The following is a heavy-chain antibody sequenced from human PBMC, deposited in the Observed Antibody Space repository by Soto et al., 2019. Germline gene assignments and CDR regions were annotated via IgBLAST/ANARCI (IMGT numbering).Heavy chain of an antibody. CDR2: ISSSGSTI. V-gene: IGHV3-48*03. Sequence: PGWSLRLSCASSVFTFSSYEMNWVRQAPGKGLEWVSYISSSGSTIYYADSVKGRFTISRDNAKNSLYLQMNSLRAEDTAVYYCARAGTLYYDFWSGYFNWFDPWGQGTLVTVSS. D-gene: IGHD3-3*01. CDR1: VFTFSSYE. CDR3: ARAGTLYYDFWSGYFNWFDP. J-gene: IGHJ5*02.